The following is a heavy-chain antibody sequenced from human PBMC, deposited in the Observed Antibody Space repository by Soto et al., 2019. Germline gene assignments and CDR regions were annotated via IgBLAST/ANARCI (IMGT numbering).Heavy chain of an antibody. Sequence: QVQLVESGGGLVQPGRSLRLSCAASGFTFSNYAMHWVRQAPGKGLEWVAGISYDGSNIYYADSVKGRFTISRDNSKNALYLQLLRLRAEGTAVYYCDRWVTGVGNGGEYGCNNWGQGTLVTVSS. V-gene: IGHV3-30-3*01. CDR2: ISYDGSNI. D-gene: IGHD3-16*01. J-gene: IGHJ4*02. CDR1: GFTFSNYA. CDR3: DRWVTGVGNGGEYGCNN.